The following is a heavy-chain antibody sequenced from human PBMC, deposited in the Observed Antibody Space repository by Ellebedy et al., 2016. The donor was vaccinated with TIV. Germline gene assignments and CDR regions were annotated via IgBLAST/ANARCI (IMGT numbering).Heavy chain of an antibody. V-gene: IGHV3-30*03. Sequence: GESLKISCAASGFTFSDYGMHWVRQAPGKGLEWVANISNDGRSKKHGDSVRGRFTISRDNSKSTLYLQMDSLRDDDTAVYYCAPGGTTKVKKGFGYWGQGTLVTVSS. D-gene: IGHD3-16*01. CDR2: ISNDGRSK. J-gene: IGHJ4*02. CDR1: GFTFSDYG. CDR3: APGGTTKVKKGFGY.